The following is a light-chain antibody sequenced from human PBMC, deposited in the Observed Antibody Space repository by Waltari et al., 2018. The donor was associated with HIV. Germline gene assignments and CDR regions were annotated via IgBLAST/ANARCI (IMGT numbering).Light chain of an antibody. J-gene: IGLJ2*01. V-gene: IGLV1-44*01. Sequence: QPVLTQPPSASGTPGQRVIISCSGSSSNIGRHAVSWYQHLPGATPTLLIFGNTQRSSGVPDRFSGSKSATSESLAISGIRYVDEDDYSCEDWDDSMEGTVLGGGTKL. CDR3: EDWDDSMEGTV. CDR1: SSNIGRHA. CDR2: GNT.